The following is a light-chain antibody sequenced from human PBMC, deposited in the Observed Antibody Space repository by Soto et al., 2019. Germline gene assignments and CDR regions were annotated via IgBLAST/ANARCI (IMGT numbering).Light chain of an antibody. V-gene: IGKV1-5*03. Sequence: DIQMTQSPSTLSASVGDRVTITCRASQNVRIYLAWYQQKPGKAPKLLIYQTSSLQSGVPSRFSDSGSETEFTLALRSLQPEDFATYYRKQYYIYPPAFGPATKVDI. CDR2: QTS. CDR3: KQYYIYPPA. CDR1: QNVRIY. J-gene: IGKJ3*01.